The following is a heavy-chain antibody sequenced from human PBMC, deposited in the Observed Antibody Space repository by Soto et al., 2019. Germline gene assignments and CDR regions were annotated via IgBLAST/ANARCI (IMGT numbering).Heavy chain of an antibody. D-gene: IGHD3-10*01. Sequence: QVQLVESGGGVVQPGRSLRLSCAASGFTFSSYGMHWVRQAPGKGLEWVATISYDGSNKYYADSVKGRFTICRDNSKNTLYVQMNNLRADDTAVYYCGGGYYFGDYWGQGTLVTVSS. CDR3: GGGYYFGDY. CDR2: ISYDGSNK. CDR1: GFTFSSYG. V-gene: IGHV3-30*03. J-gene: IGHJ4*02.